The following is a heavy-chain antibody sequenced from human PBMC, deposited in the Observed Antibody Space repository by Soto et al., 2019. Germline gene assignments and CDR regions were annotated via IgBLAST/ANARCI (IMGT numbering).Heavy chain of an antibody. CDR2: ISYDGSNQ. J-gene: IGHJ5*02. Sequence: QVHLVESGGGVVQPGKSLRLSCEASGFSFRSYGLHWVRQAPGKGLEWIGLISYDGSNQFYADSVRGRFTISRDNSNNTLELQMASLRVEDTAVYYCAKDLFSGGSYPNWFDPWGHGTLVTVSS. D-gene: IGHD1-26*01. CDR3: AKDLFSGGSYPNWFDP. V-gene: IGHV3-30*18. CDR1: GFSFRSYG.